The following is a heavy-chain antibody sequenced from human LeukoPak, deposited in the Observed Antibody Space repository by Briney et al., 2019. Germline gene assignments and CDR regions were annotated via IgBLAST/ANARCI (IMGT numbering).Heavy chain of an antibody. V-gene: IGHV1-18*01. D-gene: IGHD4-17*01. Sequence: GASVKVSCKASGYTFTSYGISWVRQAPGQGLEWMGWISAYNGNTNYAQKLQGRVTMTTDTSTSTAYMELRSLRSDDTAVYYCTVIIIDYEGGGEGFDIWGQGTMVTVSS. CDR2: ISAYNGNT. CDR1: GYTFTSYG. J-gene: IGHJ3*02. CDR3: TVIIIDYEGGGEGFDI.